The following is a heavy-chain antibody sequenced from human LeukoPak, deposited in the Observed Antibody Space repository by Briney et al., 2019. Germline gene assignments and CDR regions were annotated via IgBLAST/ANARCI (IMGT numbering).Heavy chain of an antibody. CDR2: INHSGST. Sequence: PSETLSLTCAVYGGSFSGYYWSWIRQPPGKGLEWIGEINHSGSTYYNPSLKSRVTISVDTSKNQFSLKLSSVTAADTAVYYCARRPYDSSGYYFHYFDYWGQGTLVTVSS. CDR1: GGSFSGYY. CDR3: ARRPYDSSGYYFHYFDY. J-gene: IGHJ4*02. D-gene: IGHD3-22*01. V-gene: IGHV4-34*01.